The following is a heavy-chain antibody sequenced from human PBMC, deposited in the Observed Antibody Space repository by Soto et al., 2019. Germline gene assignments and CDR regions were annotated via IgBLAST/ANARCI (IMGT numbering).Heavy chain of an antibody. V-gene: IGHV4-34*01. CDR3: ARVPTTWVYYYYGMDV. CDR1: GGSFSGYY. CDR2: INHSGST. J-gene: IGHJ6*02. Sequence: QVQLQQWGAGLLKPSETLSLTCAVYGGSFSGYYWSWIRQPPGKGLEWIGEINHSGSTNYNPSLKRRVTISVDTCKNQFSLKLSSVTAADTAVYYCARVPTTWVYYYYGMDVWGQGTTVTVSS. D-gene: IGHD4-17*01.